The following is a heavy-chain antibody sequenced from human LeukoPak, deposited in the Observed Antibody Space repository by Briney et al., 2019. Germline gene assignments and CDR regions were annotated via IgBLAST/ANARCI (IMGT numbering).Heavy chain of an antibody. CDR2: ISTSSSYI. D-gene: IGHD2-2*01. CDR1: GFTFSSYS. J-gene: IGHJ4*02. V-gene: IGHV3-21*01. Sequence: GGSLSLSCAASGFTFSSYSMNWVRQAPGEGLEWVSSISTSSSYIYYADSVKGRFTISRDTSKNTLSLQMNSLRAEATAVYFCARRTGDTRFCSRFSCFLPDYWGQGTLVTVSS. CDR3: ARRTGDTRFCSRFSCFLPDY.